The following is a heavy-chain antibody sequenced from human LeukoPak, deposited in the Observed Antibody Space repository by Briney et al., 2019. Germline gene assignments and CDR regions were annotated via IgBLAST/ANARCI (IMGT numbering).Heavy chain of an antibody. D-gene: IGHD6-19*01. Sequence: GGSLRLSCAASGFTFSSYAMHWVRQAPGKGLEWVAVISYDGSNKYYADSVKGRFTISRDNSKNTLYLQMNSLRAEDTAVYYCARDRSSGWYYFDYWGQGTLVTVSP. J-gene: IGHJ4*02. CDR3: ARDRSSGWYYFDY. CDR1: GFTFSSYA. V-gene: IGHV3-30*04. CDR2: ISYDGSNK.